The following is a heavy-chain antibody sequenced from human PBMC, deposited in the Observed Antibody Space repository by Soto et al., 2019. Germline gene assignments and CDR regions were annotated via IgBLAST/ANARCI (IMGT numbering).Heavy chain of an antibody. V-gene: IGHV4-31*03. Sequence: VQLQESGPGLVRPSQTLSLSCTVSGGSIRSDGYYWSWIHQHPGKGLEWVGYIYHSGSTYNNPSLKSRINISLDTSKNQFSLKVMSVTAADTAVYYCARIVGFGDFYYYMDVWGKGTTVTV. CDR2: IYHSGST. J-gene: IGHJ6*03. CDR3: ARIVGFGDFYYYMDV. D-gene: IGHD3-10*01. CDR1: GGSIRSDGYY.